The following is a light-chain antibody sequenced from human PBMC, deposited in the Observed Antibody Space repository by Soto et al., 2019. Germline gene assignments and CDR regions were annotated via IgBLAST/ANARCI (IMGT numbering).Light chain of an antibody. V-gene: IGLV2-14*01. Sequence: QSALTQPASVSGSPGQSITISCTGTSSDVGGYNYVSWYQQHPGKAPKLMIYEVSNRPSGVSNRFSGSKSGNTASLTISGLQAEDEADYYCSSYTSSSTSSHVVFGGGTQLTVL. J-gene: IGLJ2*01. CDR3: SSYTSSSTSSHVV. CDR2: EVS. CDR1: SSDVGGYNY.